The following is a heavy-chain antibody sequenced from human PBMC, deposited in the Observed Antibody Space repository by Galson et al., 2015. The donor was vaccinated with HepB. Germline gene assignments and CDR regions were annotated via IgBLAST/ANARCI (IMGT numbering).Heavy chain of an antibody. Sequence: SLRLSCAASGLTFSSYSMNWVRQAPGKGLEWVSSISSSSSYIYYADSVKGRFTISRDNAKNSLYLQMNSLRAEDTAVYYCARDSPHDFWSGYYPGAEYFQHWGQGTLVTVSS. CDR3: ARDSPHDFWSGYYPGAEYFQH. CDR1: GLTFSSYS. D-gene: IGHD3-3*01. V-gene: IGHV3-21*01. CDR2: ISSSSSYI. J-gene: IGHJ1*01.